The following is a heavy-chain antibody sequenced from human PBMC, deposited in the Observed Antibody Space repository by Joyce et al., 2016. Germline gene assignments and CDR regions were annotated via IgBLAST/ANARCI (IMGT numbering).Heavy chain of an antibody. V-gene: IGHV3-21*01. D-gene: IGHD5/OR15-5a*01. Sequence: EVQLVESGGGLVRPGGYRRLSCAASGFTFRSYSMNWVRQAPGKGLEWVSFISSNRNYIYYADSVKGRFTSSRDNATSSLFLQMDSLRAEDTAVYYCARNSAPRASTYYGLDVWGQGTTVTVSS. CDR2: ISSNRNYI. CDR1: GFTFRSYS. J-gene: IGHJ6*02. CDR3: ARNSAPRASTYYGLDV.